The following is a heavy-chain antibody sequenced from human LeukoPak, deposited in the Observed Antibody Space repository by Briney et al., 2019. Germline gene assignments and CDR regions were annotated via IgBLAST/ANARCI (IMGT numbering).Heavy chain of an antibody. CDR2: IYYSGST. D-gene: IGHD6-19*01. Sequence: SETLSLTCTVSGGSISTPSYFWGWIRQPPGKGLEWIGSIYYSGSTHYNPSLKSRVTISVDRSKNQFSLKLSSVTAADTAVYYCARGTGVAGTAYWGQGTLVTVSS. V-gene: IGHV4-39*07. CDR1: GGSISTPSYF. J-gene: IGHJ4*02. CDR3: ARGTGVAGTAY.